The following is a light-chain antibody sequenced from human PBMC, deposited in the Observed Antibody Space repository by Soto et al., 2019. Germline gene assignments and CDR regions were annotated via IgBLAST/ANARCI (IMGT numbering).Light chain of an antibody. J-gene: IGLJ3*02. V-gene: IGLV2-14*01. CDR1: SRDVGGYNY. CDR2: EVS. Sequence: QSVLTQPASVSGSPGQSITISCTGTSRDVGGYNYVSWYQLHPGKAPKVMIYEVSNRPSGVSDRFSGSKSGNTASLTISGLQAEDEADYYCSSFTSSSTRVFGGGTQLTV. CDR3: SSFTSSSTRV.